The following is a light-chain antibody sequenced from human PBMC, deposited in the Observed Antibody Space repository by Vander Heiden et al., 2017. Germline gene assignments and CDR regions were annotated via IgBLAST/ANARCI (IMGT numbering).Light chain of an antibody. CDR3: QQNNNALYT. CDR1: HILRSNY. J-gene: IGKJ2*01. Sequence: IWLTQSPGTVSSSPGERSTLSCRASHILRSNYLAWYQQTPGKAPKLLIYSASRRATGIPDRFSGSGSGTDFTLTISSLEPEDFAVYYCQQNNNALYTFGQGTKLEVK. V-gene: IGKV3-20*01. CDR2: SAS.